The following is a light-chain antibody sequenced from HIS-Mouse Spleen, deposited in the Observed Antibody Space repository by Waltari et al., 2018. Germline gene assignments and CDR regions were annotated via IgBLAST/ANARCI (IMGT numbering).Light chain of an antibody. CDR1: QSVSSSY. CDR2: GAS. Sequence: EMVLTQSPGTLSLSPGERATLSCRASQSVSSSYLAWYQQKPGQAPRLRLYGASSRATGIPDRFSGSGSGTDFTLTISRLEPEDFAVYYCQQYGSSLWTFGQGTKVEIK. J-gene: IGKJ1*01. CDR3: QQYGSSLWT. V-gene: IGKV3-20*01.